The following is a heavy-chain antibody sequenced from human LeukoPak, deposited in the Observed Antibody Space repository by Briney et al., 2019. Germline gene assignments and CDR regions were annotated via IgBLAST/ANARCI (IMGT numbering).Heavy chain of an antibody. CDR1: GFTFSSYA. CDR2: ISYDGSNK. V-gene: IGHV3-30*04. J-gene: IGHJ4*02. D-gene: IGHD3-10*01. Sequence: GGSLRLSCAASGFTFSSYAMHWVRQAPGKGLEWVAVISYDGSNKYYADSVKGRFTTSRDNSKNTLYLQMNSLRAEDTAVYYCPRDRVQHYGSGSFPDYWGQGTLVTVSS. CDR3: PRDRVQHYGSGSFPDY.